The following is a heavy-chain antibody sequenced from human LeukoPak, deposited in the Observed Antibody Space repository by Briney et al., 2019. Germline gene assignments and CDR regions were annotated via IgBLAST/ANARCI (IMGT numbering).Heavy chain of an antibody. J-gene: IGHJ4*02. CDR3: ATWSSLLLWFGELLFSQQ. CDR2: INPNSGGT. V-gene: IGHV1-2*02. D-gene: IGHD3-10*01. CDR1: GYTFTGYY. Sequence: ASVKVSCKASGYTFTGYYMHWVRQAPGQGLEWMGWINPNSGGTNYAQKFQGRVTMTRDTSISTAYMELSRLRSDDTAVYYCATWSSLLLWFGELLFSQQWGQGTLVTVSS.